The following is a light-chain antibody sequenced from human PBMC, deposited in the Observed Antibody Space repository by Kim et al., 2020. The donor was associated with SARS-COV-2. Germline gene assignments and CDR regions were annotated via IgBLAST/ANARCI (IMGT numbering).Light chain of an antibody. CDR3: QAWDSSTAV. V-gene: IGLV3-1*01. CDR2: QDS. Sequence: VSPGQTASITCSGDKLGDKYASWYQQKPGQSPVLVIYQDSKRPSGIPKRFSGSNSGNTATLTISGTQAMDEADYYCQAWDSSTAVFGTGTKVTVL. CDR1: KLGDKY. J-gene: IGLJ1*01.